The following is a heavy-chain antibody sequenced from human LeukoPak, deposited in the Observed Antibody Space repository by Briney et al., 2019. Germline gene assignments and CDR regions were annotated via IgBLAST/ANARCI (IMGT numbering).Heavy chain of an antibody. Sequence: PGGSLRLSCAASGFTFSGYGIHWVRQAPGKGPEWVAVISYDGSNKYYADSVKGRFTISRDNSKNTLYLQMNSLRAEDTAVYYCAKDYCGGGSCNWFDPWGQGTLVTVSS. V-gene: IGHV3-30*18. CDR2: ISYDGSNK. CDR1: GFTFSGYG. J-gene: IGHJ5*02. CDR3: AKDYCGGGSCNWFDP. D-gene: IGHD2-15*01.